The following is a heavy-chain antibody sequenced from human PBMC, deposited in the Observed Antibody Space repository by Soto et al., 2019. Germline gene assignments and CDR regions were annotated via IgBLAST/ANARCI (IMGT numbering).Heavy chain of an antibody. Sequence: GEPLKISCKGSGYSFTSYWIGWVRQMPGKGLEWMGIIYPGDSDTRYSPSFQGQVTISADKSISTAYLQWSSLKASDTAMYYCARLTGDTLYYYGMDVWGQGTTVTVSS. CDR2: IYPGDSDT. CDR3: ARLTGDTLYYYGMDV. V-gene: IGHV5-51*01. CDR1: GYSFTSYW. J-gene: IGHJ6*02. D-gene: IGHD7-27*01.